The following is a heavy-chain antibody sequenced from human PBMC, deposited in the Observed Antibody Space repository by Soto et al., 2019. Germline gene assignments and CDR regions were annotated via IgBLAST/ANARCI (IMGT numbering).Heavy chain of an antibody. J-gene: IGHJ4*02. Sequence: GASVKVSCKACGFTFTSSAVQWVRQAVGQRLEWIGWIVVGSGNTNYAQKFQERVTITRDMSTSTAYMELSSLRSEDTAVYYCAADLASGGDYTLAAYWGQGTLVTVSS. V-gene: IGHV1-58*01. D-gene: IGHD4-17*01. CDR2: IVVGSGNT. CDR1: GFTFTSSA. CDR3: AADLASGGDYTLAAY.